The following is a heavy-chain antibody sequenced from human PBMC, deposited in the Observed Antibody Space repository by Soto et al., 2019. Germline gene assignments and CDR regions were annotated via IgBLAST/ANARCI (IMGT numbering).Heavy chain of an antibody. D-gene: IGHD6-13*01. CDR3: ARPWGIAAAQYYYGMDV. J-gene: IGHJ6*02. CDR2: IWYDGSNK. CDR1: GFTFSSYG. Sequence: GGSLRLSCAASGFTFSSYGMHWVRQAPGKGLEWVAVIWYDGSNKYYADSVKGRFTISRDNSKNTLYLQMNSLRAEDTAVYYCARPWGIAAAQYYYGMDVWGQGTTVTVSS. V-gene: IGHV3-33*01.